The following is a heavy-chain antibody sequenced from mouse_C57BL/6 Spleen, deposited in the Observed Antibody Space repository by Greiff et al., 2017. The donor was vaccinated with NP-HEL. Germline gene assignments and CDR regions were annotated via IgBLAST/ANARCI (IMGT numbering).Heavy chain of an antibody. CDR3: ARGAYSNSGDYFDY. CDR1: GYTFTSYW. V-gene: IGHV1-64*01. Sequence: VQLQHPGAELVKPGASVKLSCKASGYTFTSYWMHWVKQRPGQGLEWIGMIHPNSGSTNYNEKFKSKATLTVDKSSSTAYMQLSSLTSEDSAVYYCARGAYSNSGDYFDYWGQGTTLTVSS. J-gene: IGHJ2*01. D-gene: IGHD2-5*01. CDR2: IHPNSGST.